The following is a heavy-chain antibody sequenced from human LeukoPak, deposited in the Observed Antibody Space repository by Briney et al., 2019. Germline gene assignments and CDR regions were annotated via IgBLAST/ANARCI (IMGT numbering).Heavy chain of an antibody. V-gene: IGHV3-23*01. CDR2: IDSSGDAT. D-gene: IGHD1-1*01. Sequence: GSLRLSCSASGITLNNYNKNWVPQAAGVGAEVVLFIDSSGDATYYADSLKGRFTIARDNSRNTLYLQMSSLRVEDTAVYYCAKRVSGATGYFDYWGQGTLVTVSS. CDR3: AKRVSGATGYFDY. J-gene: IGHJ4*02. CDR1: GITLNNYN.